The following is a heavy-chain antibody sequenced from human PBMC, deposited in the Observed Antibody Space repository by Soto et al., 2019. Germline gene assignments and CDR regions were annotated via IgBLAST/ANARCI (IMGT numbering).Heavy chain of an antibody. CDR1: SGSISSSNW. Sequence: QVQLQESGPGLVKPSGTLSLTCAVSSGSISSSNWWSWVRQPPGKGLEWIGEIYHSGSTNYNPSLKSRVTISVDKSKKQFSLKLSSVTAADTAVYYCARVGYSSSSGGSNRYYYYMDVWGKGPTVTVSS. J-gene: IGHJ6*03. D-gene: IGHD6-6*01. CDR3: ARVGYSSSSGGSNRYYYYMDV. CDR2: IYHSGST. V-gene: IGHV4-4*02.